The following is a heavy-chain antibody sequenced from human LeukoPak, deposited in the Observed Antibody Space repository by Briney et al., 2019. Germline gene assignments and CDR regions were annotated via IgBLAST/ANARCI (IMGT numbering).Heavy chain of an antibody. CDR2: IYYSGST. CDR3: ARGRRAVAGAKRNWFDP. V-gene: IGHV4-39*01. D-gene: IGHD6-19*01. J-gene: IGHJ5*02. CDR1: GGSLSNNTDY. Sequence: SETLSLTCSVSGGSLSNNTDYWGWIRRPPGKGLEWIGSIYYSGSTYYNPSLKSRVSMSVDTSKDQFSLKLSSVTAADTAVYYCARGRRAVAGAKRNWFDPWGQGTLVTVSS.